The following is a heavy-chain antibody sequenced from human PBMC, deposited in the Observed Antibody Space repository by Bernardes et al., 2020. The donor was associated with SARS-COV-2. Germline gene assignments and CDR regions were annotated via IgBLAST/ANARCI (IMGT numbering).Heavy chain of an antibody. D-gene: IGHD5-18*01. Sequence: GGSLRLSCAASGFTFSSYAMHWVRQAPGKGLEYVSAISSNGGSTYYANSVKGRFTISRDNSKNTLYLQMGSLRAEDMAVYYCAREWWGYSYGYVVGHYYGMDVWGQGTTVTVSS. CDR1: GFTFSSYA. CDR2: ISSNGGST. CDR3: AREWWGYSYGYVVGHYYGMDV. J-gene: IGHJ6*02. V-gene: IGHV3-64*01.